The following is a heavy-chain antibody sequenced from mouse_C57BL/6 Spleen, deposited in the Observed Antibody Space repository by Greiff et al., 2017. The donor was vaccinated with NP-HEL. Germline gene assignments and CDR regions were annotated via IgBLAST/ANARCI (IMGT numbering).Heavy chain of an antibody. CDR3: ARNDGYRWYFDV. D-gene: IGHD2-3*01. J-gene: IGHJ1*03. CDR1: GYTFTDYY. CDR2: IYPGSGNT. Sequence: QVQLQQSGAELVRPGASVKLSCKASGYTFTDYYINWVKQRPGQGLEWIARIYPGSGNTYYNEKFKGKATLTAEKSSSTAYMQLSSLTSEDSAVYFCARNDGYRWYFDVWGTGTTVTVSS. V-gene: IGHV1-76*01.